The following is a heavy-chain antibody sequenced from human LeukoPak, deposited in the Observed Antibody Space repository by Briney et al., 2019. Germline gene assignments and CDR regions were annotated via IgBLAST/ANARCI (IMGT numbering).Heavy chain of an antibody. CDR1: GGSICSYY. CDR2: IYYSGST. V-gene: IGHV4-59*01. CDR3: ARSITMVRGVIMGFDY. D-gene: IGHD3-10*01. Sequence: SETLSLTCTVSGGSICSYYWSWIRQPPGKGLEWFGYIYYSGSTNYNPSLKSRVTISVDTSKNQFSLKLSSVTAADTAVYYCARSITMVRGVIMGFDYWGQGTLVTVSS. J-gene: IGHJ4*02.